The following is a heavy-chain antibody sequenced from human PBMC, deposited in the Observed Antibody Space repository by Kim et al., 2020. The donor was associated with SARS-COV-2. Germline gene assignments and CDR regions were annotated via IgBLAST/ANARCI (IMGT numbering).Heavy chain of an antibody. D-gene: IGHD6-13*01. Sequence: SETLSLTCTVSGGSISSSSYYWGWIRQPPGKGLEWIGSIYYSGSTYYNPSLKSRVTISVDTSKNQFSLKLSSVTAADTAVYYCARHKVAAAVISWGQGTLVTVSS. J-gene: IGHJ5*02. CDR3: ARHKVAAAVIS. CDR1: GGSISSSSYY. CDR2: IYYSGST. V-gene: IGHV4-39*01.